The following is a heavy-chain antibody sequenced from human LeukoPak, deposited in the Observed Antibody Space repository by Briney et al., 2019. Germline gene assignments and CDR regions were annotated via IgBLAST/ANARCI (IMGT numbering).Heavy chain of an antibody. D-gene: IGHD3-10*01. CDR2: INTNTGNP. J-gene: IGHJ4*02. V-gene: IGHV7-4-1*02. CDR1: GGTFSSYA. Sequence: ASVKVSCKASGGTFSSYAISWVRQAPGQGLEWMGWINTNTGNPTYAQGFTGRFVFSLDTSVSTAYLQISSLKAEDTAVYYCARFTMVRGVITYFDYWGQGTLVTVSS. CDR3: ARFTMVRGVITYFDY.